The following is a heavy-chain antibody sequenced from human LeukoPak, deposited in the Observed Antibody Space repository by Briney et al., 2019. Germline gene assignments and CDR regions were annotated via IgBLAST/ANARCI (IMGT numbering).Heavy chain of an antibody. CDR2: IYYSGST. V-gene: IGHV4-59*01. D-gene: IGHD2-2*01. CDR3: ARGYCSSTSCYFSN. J-gene: IGHJ4*02. CDR1: GGSISSYY. Sequence: PSETLSLTCTVSGGSISSYYWSWIRQPPGKGLEWIGYIYYSGSTNYNPSLKSRVTISVDTSKNQFSLKLSSVTAADTAVYYCARGYCSSTSCYFSNWGQGTLVTVSS.